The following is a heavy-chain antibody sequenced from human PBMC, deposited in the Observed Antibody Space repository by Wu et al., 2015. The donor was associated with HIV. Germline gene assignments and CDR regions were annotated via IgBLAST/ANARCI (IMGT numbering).Heavy chain of an antibody. CDR3: ASEARAIGGMGV. CDR2: INPKTGAT. D-gene: IGHD3-22*01. CDR1: GYTFNTYY. Sequence: QVQLVQSGAEVKKPGASVKVSCKASGYTFNTYYIHWVRQGPGQGLDWMGWINPKTGATHYAQKFQNRVTLTRDTSITTAYMEFRGLTSNDTALYYCASEARAIGGMGVVGQRGPQSPSLQ. J-gene: IGHJ6*04. V-gene: IGHV1-2*02.